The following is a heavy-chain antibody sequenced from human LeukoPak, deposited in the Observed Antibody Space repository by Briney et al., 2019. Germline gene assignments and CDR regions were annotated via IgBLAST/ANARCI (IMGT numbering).Heavy chain of an antibody. D-gene: IGHD3-22*01. Sequence: GGSLRLSCAASGFTFSSYDMHWVRQATGKGLEWVSGIGTTGDTYYPGSVKGRFTISREKAKNSLYLQMNSLSAGDTAVYYCARGLYYYDSSGYYGDTFDIWGQGTMVTVSS. CDR3: ARGLYYYDSSGYYGDTFDI. CDR2: IGTTGDT. J-gene: IGHJ3*02. CDR1: GFTFSSYD. V-gene: IGHV3-13*04.